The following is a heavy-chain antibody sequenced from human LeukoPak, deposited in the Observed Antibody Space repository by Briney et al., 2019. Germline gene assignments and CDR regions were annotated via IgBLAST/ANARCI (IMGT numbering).Heavy chain of an antibody. D-gene: IGHD3-10*01. J-gene: IGHJ5*02. Sequence: GRSLRLPCAASGFTFRRYGMFWVRQAPGKGLERVAVIWYDGSNKYYADSVKGRFTISRDNAKNTLYLQLNSLKPEDTAVYYCARDSGSGSPNKWFDPWGQGTLVTVSS. CDR1: GFTFRRYG. CDR3: ARDSGSGSPNKWFDP. CDR2: IWYDGSNK. V-gene: IGHV3-33*07.